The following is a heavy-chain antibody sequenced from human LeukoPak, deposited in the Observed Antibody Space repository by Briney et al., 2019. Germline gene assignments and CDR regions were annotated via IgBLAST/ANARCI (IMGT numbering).Heavy chain of an antibody. Sequence: ASVKVSCKASGGTFSSYAISWVRQAPGQGLEWMGRIIPILGIANYAQKFQGRVTITADKSTSTAYMELSSLRSEDTAVYYCASEAGGSWYDYWGQGTLVTVSS. J-gene: IGHJ4*02. CDR3: ASEAGGSWYDY. CDR1: GGTFSSYA. CDR2: IIPILGIA. V-gene: IGHV1-69*04. D-gene: IGHD6-13*01.